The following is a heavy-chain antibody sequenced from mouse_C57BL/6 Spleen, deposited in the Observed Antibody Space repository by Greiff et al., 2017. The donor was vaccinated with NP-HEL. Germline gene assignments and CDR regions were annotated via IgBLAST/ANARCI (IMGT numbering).Heavy chain of an antibody. CDR1: GYTFTSYD. V-gene: IGHV1-85*01. CDR3: ARSWGYAMDY. Sequence: QVQLKQSGPELVKPGASVKLSCKASGYTFTSYDINWVKQRPGQGLEWIGWIYPRDGSTKDNEKFKGKATLTVDTSSSTAYMELHSLTSEDSAVYYCARSWGYAMDYWGQGTSVTVSS. CDR2: IYPRDGST. J-gene: IGHJ4*01.